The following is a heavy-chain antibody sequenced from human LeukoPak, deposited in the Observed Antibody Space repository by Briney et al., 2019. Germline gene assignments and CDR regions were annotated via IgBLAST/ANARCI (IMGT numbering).Heavy chain of an antibody. CDR2: IWYGGSNK. CDR1: GFTFSGYG. CDR3: AREIAAAGAFDY. Sequence: GRSLTLSCAASGFTFSGYGMHWVRQAPGRGLEWVASIWYGGSNKYYSHSVKGRFTISRDNSKHTLYVPMNSLRDEDTAVYYCAREIAAAGAFDYWGQGTLVTVSS. J-gene: IGHJ4*02. V-gene: IGHV3-33*01. D-gene: IGHD6-13*01.